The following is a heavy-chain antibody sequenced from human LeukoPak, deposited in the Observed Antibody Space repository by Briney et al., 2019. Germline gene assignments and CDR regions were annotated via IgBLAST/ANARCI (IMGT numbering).Heavy chain of an antibody. CDR3: AREGGRGGDYVWGSYRSTAFDY. CDR2: IIPIFGTA. V-gene: IGHV1-69*05. Sequence: GASVKVSCKASGGTFSSYAISWVRQAPGQGLEWMGGIIPIFGTANYAQKFQGRVTITTDESTSTAYMELSSLRSEDTAVYYCAREGGRGGDYVWGSYRSTAFDYWGQGTLVTVSS. J-gene: IGHJ4*02. CDR1: GGTFSSYA. D-gene: IGHD3-16*02.